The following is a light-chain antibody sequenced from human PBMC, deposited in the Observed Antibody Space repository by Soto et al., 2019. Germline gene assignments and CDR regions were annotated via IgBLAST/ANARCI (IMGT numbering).Light chain of an antibody. CDR2: GAS. CDR1: QSVSNN. J-gene: IGKJ1*01. CDR3: QQYNNWWT. Sequence: EIVMTQSPATLSVSPGERATLSCRASQSVSNNLAWYQKKPGQAPRLLIYGASTRATGIPARFSGGGSGTECTLTISSLQSEDFAVYYCQQYNNWWTFGQGTRLEIK. V-gene: IGKV3-15*01.